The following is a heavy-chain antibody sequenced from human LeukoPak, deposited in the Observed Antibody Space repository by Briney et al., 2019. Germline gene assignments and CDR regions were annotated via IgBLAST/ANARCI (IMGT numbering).Heavy chain of an antibody. CDR2: INSDGSST. V-gene: IGHV3-74*01. CDR1: GFTFSSYW. Sequence: GGSLRLSCAASGFTFSSYWMHWVRQAPGKGLVWVSRINSDGSSTSYAGSVKGRFTISRDNAKNTLYLQMNGLRAEDTAVYLCARDQLYCTGGYCYFDYWGQGTLVTVSS. D-gene: IGHD2-8*02. CDR3: ARDQLYCTGGYCYFDY. J-gene: IGHJ4*02.